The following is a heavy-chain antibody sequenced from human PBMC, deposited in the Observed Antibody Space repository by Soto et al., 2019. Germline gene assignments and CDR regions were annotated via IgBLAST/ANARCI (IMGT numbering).Heavy chain of an antibody. J-gene: IGHJ4*02. Sequence: EVQLVESGGGLVKPGGSLRLSCAASGFTFDNAWLTWVRQAPGKGLEWVGRVKSNVDGGTTDYTAPVKGRFTNSRDDSKNTLYLQMNSLKIEDTAVYYCTTGIGYDTSGYYRGWVDYWGQGTLVTVSS. CDR2: VKSNVDGGTT. CDR3: TTGIGYDTSGYYRGWVDY. CDR1: GFTFDNAW. V-gene: IGHV3-15*01. D-gene: IGHD3-22*01.